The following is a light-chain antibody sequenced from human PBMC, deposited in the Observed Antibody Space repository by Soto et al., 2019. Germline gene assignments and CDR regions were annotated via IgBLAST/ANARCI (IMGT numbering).Light chain of an antibody. CDR3: QTWGTGIRV. CDR1: SGHSSYA. Sequence: QPVLTQSPSASASLGASVKLTCTLSSGHSSYALAWHQQQPEKGPRYLMKLNSDGSHSKGDGIPDRFSGSSSGAERYLTIASLQSEDEADYYCQTWGTGIRVFGGGTKVTVL. J-gene: IGLJ3*02. CDR2: LNSDGSH. V-gene: IGLV4-69*01.